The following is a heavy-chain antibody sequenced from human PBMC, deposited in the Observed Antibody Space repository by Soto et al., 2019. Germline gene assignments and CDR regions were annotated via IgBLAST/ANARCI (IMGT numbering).Heavy chain of an antibody. D-gene: IGHD2-21*01. V-gene: IGHV3-23*01. Sequence: AGGSLRLSCAASGFTFGSYAMSWVRQAPGKGLEWVSSMNGGGGSTYYAESVQGRFTISRDNSKNTLYLQMNSLRVEDTAVYYCAKKSEIAVPRYYFDFWGQGTMLTV. CDR1: GFTFGSYA. CDR3: AKKSEIAVPRYYFDF. CDR2: MNGGGGST. J-gene: IGHJ4*02.